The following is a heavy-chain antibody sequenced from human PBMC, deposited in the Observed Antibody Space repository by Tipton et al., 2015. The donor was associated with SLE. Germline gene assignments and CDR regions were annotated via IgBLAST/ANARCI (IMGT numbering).Heavy chain of an antibody. V-gene: IGHV3-48*03. CDR3: ARATVTSSWFDP. CDR1: GFTFSSYE. J-gene: IGHJ5*02. Sequence: SLRLSCAASGFTFSSYEMNWVRQAPGKGLEWVSYISSSGSTIYYADSVKGRSTISRDNAKNSLYLQMNSLRAEDTAVYYCARATVTSSWFDPWGQGTLVTVSS. CDR2: ISSSGSTI. D-gene: IGHD4-17*01.